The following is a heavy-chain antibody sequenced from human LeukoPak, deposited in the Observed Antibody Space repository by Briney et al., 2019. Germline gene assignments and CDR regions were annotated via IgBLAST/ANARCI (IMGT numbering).Heavy chain of an antibody. J-gene: IGHJ6*02. CDR1: GYTFTDYY. D-gene: IGHD6-13*01. V-gene: IGHV1-2*02. Sequence: ASVKVSCKASGYTFTDYYMHWVRQAAGQALEWMGWINPNSGGTNYAQKFQGRVTMTTDTSISTAYMEVSRLRSDDTAVYYCARVRIGQQLDKYYYYAMDVWGQGTTVTVSS. CDR3: ARVRIGQQLDKYYYYAMDV. CDR2: INPNSGGT.